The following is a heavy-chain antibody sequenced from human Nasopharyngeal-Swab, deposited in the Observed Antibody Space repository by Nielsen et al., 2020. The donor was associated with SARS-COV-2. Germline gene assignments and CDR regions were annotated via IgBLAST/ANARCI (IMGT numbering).Heavy chain of an antibody. Sequence: GGSLRLSCAASGFTSTDYYMSWIRQAPGKGLEWVAYISSDRSIYTFYADSVKGRFTISRDTAKTSLSLQMDSLRVEDTAVYFCAGVEDNFGDYIDYWGQGTLVAVSS. D-gene: IGHD4-17*01. J-gene: IGHJ4*02. CDR3: AGVEDNFGDYIDY. V-gene: IGHV3-11*06. CDR1: GFTSTDYY. CDR2: ISSDRSIYT.